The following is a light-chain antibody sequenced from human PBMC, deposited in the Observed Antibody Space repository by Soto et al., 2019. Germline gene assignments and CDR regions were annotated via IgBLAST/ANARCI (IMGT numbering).Light chain of an antibody. Sequence: EIVLTQSPGTLSLSPGERATLSCRASQSVGSGYFAWYQQKPGQAPRLLIYAASSRASGIPGRFSGSGSGTDFTLTISGLEPDDFAVYYCQHYGSTSWTFGQGTK. V-gene: IGKV3-20*01. CDR1: QSVGSGY. CDR2: AAS. CDR3: QHYGSTSWT. J-gene: IGKJ1*01.